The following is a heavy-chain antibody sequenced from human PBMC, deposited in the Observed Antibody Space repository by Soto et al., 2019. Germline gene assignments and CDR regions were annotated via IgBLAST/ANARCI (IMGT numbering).Heavy chain of an antibody. Sequence: GGSLRLSCAASGFTFSRDGMSWVRQAPGKGLEWVSLITDNGVSTYYEDSVKGRVTISRDNTKNTLFLLMNSLRAEDTGVYYCASAAWFPYLSFYWGQGALVTVSS. V-gene: IGHV3-23*01. J-gene: IGHJ4*02. CDR1: GFTFSRDG. CDR2: ITDNGVST. D-gene: IGHD3-10*01. CDR3: ASAAWFPYLSFY.